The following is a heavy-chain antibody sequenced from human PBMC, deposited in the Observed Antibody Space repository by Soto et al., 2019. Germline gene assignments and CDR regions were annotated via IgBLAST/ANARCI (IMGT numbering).Heavy chain of an antibody. J-gene: IGHJ6*03. V-gene: IGHV1-2*04. CDR3: ARDGGLSLYYYYMDV. CDR1: GYTFTGYY. D-gene: IGHD3-10*01. CDR2: INPNSGGT. Sequence: ASVKVSCKASGYTFTGYYMHWVRQAPGQGLEWMGWINPNSGGTNYAQKFQGWVTMTRDTSISTAYMELGRLRSDDTAVYYCARDGGLSLYYYYMDVWGKGTTVTVSS.